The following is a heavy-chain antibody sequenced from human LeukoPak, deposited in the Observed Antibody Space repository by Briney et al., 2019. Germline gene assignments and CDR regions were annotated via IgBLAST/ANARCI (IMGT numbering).Heavy chain of an antibody. Sequence: SVKVSCKASGGTFSSYAISWVRQAPGQGLEWMGGIIPIFGTANYAQKFQGRVTIAADESTSTAYMELSSLRSEDTAVYYCARDSGGSAAPLTYYYYYYMDVWGKGTTVTVSS. CDR1: GGTFSSYA. D-gene: IGHD2-2*01. CDR2: IIPIFGTA. CDR3: ARDSGGSAAPLTYYYYYYMDV. V-gene: IGHV1-69*13. J-gene: IGHJ6*03.